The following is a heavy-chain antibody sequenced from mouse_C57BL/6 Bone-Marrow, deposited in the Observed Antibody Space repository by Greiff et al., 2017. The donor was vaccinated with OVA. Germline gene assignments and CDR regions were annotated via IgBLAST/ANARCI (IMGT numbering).Heavy chain of an antibody. CDR2: IWSGGST. J-gene: IGHJ1*03. V-gene: IGHV2-2*01. CDR3: ARDYYGSSYVWYFDV. Sequence: VQLVESGPGLVQPSQSLSITCTVSGFSLTSYGVHWVRQSPGQGLEWLGVIWSGGSTDYNAAFISRLSISKDNSKSQVFFKMNSLQADDTAIYYCARDYYGSSYVWYFDVWGTGTTVTVSS. D-gene: IGHD1-1*01. CDR1: GFSLTSYG.